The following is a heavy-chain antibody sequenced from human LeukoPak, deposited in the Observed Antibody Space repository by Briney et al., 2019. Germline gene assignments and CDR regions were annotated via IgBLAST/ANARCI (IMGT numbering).Heavy chain of an antibody. J-gene: IGHJ4*02. CDR1: GFTFSSCA. V-gene: IGHV3-23*01. Sequence: GGSLRLSCAASGFTFSSCAMSWVRQAPGKGLEWVSAISGSGGSTYYADSVKGRFTISRDNSKNTLYLQMNGLRAEDAAVYYCAKDSGYSYGYYFDYWGQGTLVTVSS. CDR2: ISGSGGST. CDR3: AKDSGYSYGYYFDY. D-gene: IGHD5-18*01.